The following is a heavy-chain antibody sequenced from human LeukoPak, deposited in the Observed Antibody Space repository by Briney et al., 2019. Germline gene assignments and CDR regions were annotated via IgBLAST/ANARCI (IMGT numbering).Heavy chain of an antibody. V-gene: IGHV3-23*01. J-gene: IGHJ3*02. D-gene: IGHD2-15*01. Sequence: PGGSLRLSCAASGFTFSSYAMSWVRQAPGKGLEWVSAISGSGGSTYYADSVKGRFTISRDNSKNTLYLQMNSLRAEDTAVYYCARIRYQDNLVVVAAPGAFDIWGQGTMVTVSS. CDR3: ARIRYQDNLVVVAAPGAFDI. CDR1: GFTFSSYA. CDR2: ISGSGGST.